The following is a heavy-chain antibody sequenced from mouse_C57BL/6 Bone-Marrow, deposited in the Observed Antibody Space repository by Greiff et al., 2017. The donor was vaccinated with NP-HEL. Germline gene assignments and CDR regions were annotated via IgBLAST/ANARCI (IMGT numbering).Heavy chain of an antibody. CDR1: GYTFTSYW. CDR3: ARTLWDYAMDY. CDR2: IDPSDSYT. J-gene: IGHJ4*01. D-gene: IGHD1-1*02. Sequence: VKLQQPGAELVKPGASVKLSCKASGYTFTSYWMQWVKQRPGQGLEWIGEIDPSDSYTTYNQKFKGKATLTVDTSSSTAYMQLSSLTSEDSAVYYCARTLWDYAMDYWGQGTSVTVSS. V-gene: IGHV1-50*01.